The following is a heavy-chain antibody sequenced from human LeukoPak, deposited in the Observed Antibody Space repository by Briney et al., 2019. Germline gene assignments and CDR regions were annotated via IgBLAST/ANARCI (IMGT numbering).Heavy chain of an antibody. CDR3: ARTDIDGSGDSFDY. V-gene: IGHV1-18*04. Sequence: GASVKVSCKASGYTFIDYFIHWVRQAPGQGLEWMGWISAYNGNTNYAQKLQGRVTMTTDTSTSTAYMELRSLRSDDTAVYYCARTDIDGSGDSFDYWGQGTLVTVSS. J-gene: IGHJ4*02. CDR2: ISAYNGNT. CDR1: GYTFIDYF. D-gene: IGHD3-10*01.